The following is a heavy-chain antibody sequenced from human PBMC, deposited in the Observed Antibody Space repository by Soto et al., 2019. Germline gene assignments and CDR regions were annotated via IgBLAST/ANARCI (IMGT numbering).Heavy chain of an antibody. CDR2: INPSGGST. V-gene: IGHV1-46*03. D-gene: IGHD1-7*01. Sequence: QVQLVQSGAEVKKPGASVKASCKASGYTFTSYYMHWVRQAPRQGLEWMGIINPSGGSTSYAQKFQGRVTMTRDTSTSKVYMELRSLRSEDTAVYYCTRGWNYTLGAFDIWGQGTMVTVSS. CDR3: TRGWNYTLGAFDI. CDR1: GYTFTSYY. J-gene: IGHJ3*02.